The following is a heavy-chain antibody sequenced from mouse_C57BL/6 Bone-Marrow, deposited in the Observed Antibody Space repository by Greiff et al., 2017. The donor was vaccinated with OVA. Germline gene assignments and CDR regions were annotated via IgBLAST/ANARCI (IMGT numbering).Heavy chain of an antibody. J-gene: IGHJ2*01. V-gene: IGHV1-64*01. D-gene: IGHD1-1*01. CDR3: ARERVWEVITTVVSSWYFDY. CDR1: GYTFTSYW. Sequence: QVQLQQPGAELVKPGASVKLSCKASGYTFTSYWMHWVKQRPGQGLEWIGMIHPNSGSTNYNEKFKSKATLTVDKSPSTAYMQLSRLTSEDSAVYYCARERVWEVITTVVSSWYFDYWGQGTTLTVSS. CDR2: IHPNSGST.